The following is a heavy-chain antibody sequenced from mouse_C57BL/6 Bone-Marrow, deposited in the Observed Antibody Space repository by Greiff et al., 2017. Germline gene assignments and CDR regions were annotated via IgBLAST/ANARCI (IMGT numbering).Heavy chain of an antibody. V-gene: IGHV7-3*01. Sequence: EVKVVESGGGLVQPGGSLSLSCAASGFTFTDYYMSWVRQPPGKALEWLGFIRNKANGYTTEYSASVKGRFTISRDTSQSILYLQMHALRAEDSATYYCARCPDGYDVPYAMDYWGQGTSVTVAS. CDR1: GFTFTDYY. CDR3: ARCPDGYDVPYAMDY. J-gene: IGHJ4*01. CDR2: IRNKANGYTT. D-gene: IGHD2-2*01.